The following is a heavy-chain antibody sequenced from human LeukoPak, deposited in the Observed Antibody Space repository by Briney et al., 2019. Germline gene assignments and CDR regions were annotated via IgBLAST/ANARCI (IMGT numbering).Heavy chain of an antibody. CDR1: GGSISTYY. CDR2: IYYSGST. D-gene: IGHD4-11*01. Sequence: PSETLSLTCTVSGGSISTYYWSWIRQPPGKGLEWIGYIYYSGSTNCNPSLKSRVTISVDTSKNQFSLKLSSVTAADTAVYYCARGTTNWFDPWGQGTLVTVSS. J-gene: IGHJ5*02. V-gene: IGHV4-59*01. CDR3: ARGTTNWFDP.